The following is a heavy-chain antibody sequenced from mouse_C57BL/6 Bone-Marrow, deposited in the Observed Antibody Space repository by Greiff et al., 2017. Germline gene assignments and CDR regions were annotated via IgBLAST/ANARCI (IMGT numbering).Heavy chain of an antibody. Sequence: EVKLVESGGGLVQSGRSLRLSCATSGFTFSDFYMEWVRQAPGKGLEWIAASRNKANDYTTEYSASVKGRFIVSRDTSQSILYLQMNALRAEDTAIYYCARGDYYGSRAMDYWGQGTSVTVSS. D-gene: IGHD1-1*01. CDR3: ARGDYYGSRAMDY. CDR1: GFTFSDFY. J-gene: IGHJ4*01. CDR2: SRNKANDYTT. V-gene: IGHV7-1*01.